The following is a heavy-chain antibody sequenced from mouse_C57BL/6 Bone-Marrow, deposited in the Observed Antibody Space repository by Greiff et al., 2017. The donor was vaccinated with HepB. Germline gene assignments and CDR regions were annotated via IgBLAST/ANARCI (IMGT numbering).Heavy chain of an antibody. J-gene: IGHJ4*01. V-gene: IGHV7-3*01. Sequence: EVQLVESGGGLVQPGGSLSLSCAASGFTFTDYYMSWVRQPPGKALEWLGFIRNKANGYTTEYSASVKGRFTISRDNSQSILYLQMNALRAEDSATYYCARYWDSSYAMDYWGQGTSVTVSS. CDR1: GFTFTDYY. D-gene: IGHD1-1*01. CDR3: ARYWDSSYAMDY. CDR2: IRNKANGYTT.